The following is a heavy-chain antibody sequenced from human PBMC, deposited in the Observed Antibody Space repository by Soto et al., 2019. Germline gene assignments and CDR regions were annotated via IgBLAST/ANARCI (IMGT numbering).Heavy chain of an antibody. V-gene: IGHV3-48*02. Sequence: GGSLRLSCAASGFTFSSYIMNWVRQAPGKGLEWVSYISRSSRTIYYADSVKGRFTISRDNAKNSLYLQMNSLRDEDTSVYYCARESYYYDSSTFDIWGQGTMVTVSS. J-gene: IGHJ3*02. CDR2: ISRSSRTI. D-gene: IGHD3-22*01. CDR1: GFTFSSYI. CDR3: ARESYYYDSSTFDI.